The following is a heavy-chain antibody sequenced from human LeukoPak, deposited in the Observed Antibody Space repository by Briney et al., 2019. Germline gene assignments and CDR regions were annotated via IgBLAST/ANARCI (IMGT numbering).Heavy chain of an antibody. CDR2: IYYDASNK. CDR1: GFTFRSSG. Sequence: GGSLRLSCAASGFTFRSSGMHWVRQAPGKGLEWVAVIYYDASNKFYADSVKGRFTISRDNSKNMLYLQMNSLRADDTAVYYCARDRSRYVDYWGQGTLVTVSS. D-gene: IGHD3-9*01. J-gene: IGHJ4*02. CDR3: ARDRSRYVDY. V-gene: IGHV3-33*01.